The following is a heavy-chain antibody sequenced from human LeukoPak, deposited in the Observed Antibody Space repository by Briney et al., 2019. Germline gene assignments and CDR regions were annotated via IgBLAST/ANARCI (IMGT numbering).Heavy chain of an antibody. CDR2: IYYSGST. CDR3: ARGFRSGDHYFDY. V-gene: IGHV4-39*01. Sequence: SETLSLTCTVSGGSISSSSYYWGWIRQPPGKGLEWIGSIYYSGSTYYNPSLKSRVTISVDTSKNQFSLKLSSVTAAETAVYYCARGFRSGDHYFDYWGQGALVTVSS. CDR1: GGSISSSSYY. J-gene: IGHJ4*02.